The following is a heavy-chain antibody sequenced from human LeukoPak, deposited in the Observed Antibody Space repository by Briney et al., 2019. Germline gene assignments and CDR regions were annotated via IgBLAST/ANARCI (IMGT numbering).Heavy chain of an antibody. J-gene: IGHJ4*02. V-gene: IGHV3-30-3*01. CDR3: ASSTATAIGLDY. CDR2: ISYDGSNK. D-gene: IGHD2-2*02. Sequence: PGGSLRLSCAASGFTFSSYAMHWVRQAPGKGLEWVAVISYDGSNKYYADSVKGRFTISRDNSKNMLYLQMNSLRAEDTAVYYCASSTATAIGLDYWGQGTLVTVSS. CDR1: GFTFSSYA.